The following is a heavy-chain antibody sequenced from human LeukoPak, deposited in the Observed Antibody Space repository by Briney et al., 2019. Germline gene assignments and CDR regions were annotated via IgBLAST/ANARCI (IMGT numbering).Heavy chain of an antibody. CDR3: ARDLTYFYDSSGYGRAFDI. V-gene: IGHV4-61*02. J-gene: IGHJ3*02. CDR2: ISTSEST. Sequence: SETLSLTCTVSGGSISSGSYYWSWIRQPAGKGLEWIGRISTSESTNYNPSLKSRVTISLYTSKNQFSLKLSSVTAADTAVYFCARDLTYFYDSSGYGRAFDIWGQGTMVTVSS. CDR1: GGSISSGSYY. D-gene: IGHD3-22*01.